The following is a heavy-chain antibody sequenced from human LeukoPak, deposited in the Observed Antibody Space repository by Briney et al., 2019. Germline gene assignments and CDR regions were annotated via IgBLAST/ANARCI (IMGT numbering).Heavy chain of an antibody. D-gene: IGHD3-22*01. CDR3: ARTYYYDSSGYYYVYFDL. J-gene: IGHJ2*01. CDR2: IYYSGST. Sequence: SETLSLTCTVSGGSISSYYWSWIRQPPEKGLEWIGYIYYSGSTNYNPSLKSRVTISVATSKNQFSLKLSSVTAADTAVYYCARTYYYDSSGYYYVYFDLWGRGTLVTVSS. CDR1: GGSISSYY. V-gene: IGHV4-59*01.